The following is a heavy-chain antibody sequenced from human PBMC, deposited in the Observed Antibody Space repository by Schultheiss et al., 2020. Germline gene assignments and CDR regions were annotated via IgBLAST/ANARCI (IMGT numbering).Heavy chain of an antibody. CDR2: ISGSGGST. D-gene: IGHD6-19*01. Sequence: GGSLRLSCAASGFTFSSYAMSWVRQAPGKGLEWVSAISGSGGSTYYADSVKGRFTISRDNSKNTLYLQMNSLRDEDTAVYYCARDRGWSSGWFAFDIWGQGTMVTVSS. V-gene: IGHV3-23*01. CDR1: GFTFSSYA. CDR3: ARDRGWSSGWFAFDI. J-gene: IGHJ3*02.